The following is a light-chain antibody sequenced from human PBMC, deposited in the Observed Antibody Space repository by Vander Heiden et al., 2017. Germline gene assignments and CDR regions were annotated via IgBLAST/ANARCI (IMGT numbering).Light chain of an antibody. CDR1: SSNIVSNS. CDR2: IDN. V-gene: IGLV1-44*01. J-gene: IGLJ1*01. CDR3: AAWDDNLNGLYV. Sequence: QSVLTQPPSASGTPGQRVTISCSGSSSNIVSNSVSWYQRLPGTAPNLLIYIDNQRPSGVPDRFSGSKSGTSASLAISGRQSEDEAEYFCAAWDDNLNGLYVFGTGTKVTVL.